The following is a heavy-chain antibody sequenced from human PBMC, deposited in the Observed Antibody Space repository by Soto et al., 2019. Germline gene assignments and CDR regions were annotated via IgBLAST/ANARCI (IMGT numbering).Heavy chain of an antibody. CDR1: RFMFSSYW. CDR3: ARGSEYSYGYHYYVWTS. CDR2: INSDGGTT. Sequence: GGSLRLSCAASRFMFSSYWMHWVRQAPGKGLVWVSRINSDGGTTTYADSVKGRFTISRDNAKNTLYLQMNSLRAEDTAVYYCARGSEYSYGYHYYVWTSGAKGPRSPSP. V-gene: IGHV3-74*01. J-gene: IGHJ6*02. D-gene: IGHD5-18*01.